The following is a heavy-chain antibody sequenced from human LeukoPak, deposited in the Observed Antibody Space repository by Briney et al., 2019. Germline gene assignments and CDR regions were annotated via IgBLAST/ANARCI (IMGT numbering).Heavy chain of an antibody. D-gene: IGHD6-19*01. CDR2: IYHSGST. V-gene: IGHV4-4*02. J-gene: IGHJ5*02. Sequence: YPSGTLSLTCAVSGGSISSSNWWSWVRQPPGKGLEWSGEIYHSGSTNYNPSLKSRVTISVDKSKNQFSLKLSSVTAADTAVYYCARDLIAVAGTSWFDPWGQGTLVTVSS. CDR3: ARDLIAVAGTSWFDP. CDR1: GGSISSSNW.